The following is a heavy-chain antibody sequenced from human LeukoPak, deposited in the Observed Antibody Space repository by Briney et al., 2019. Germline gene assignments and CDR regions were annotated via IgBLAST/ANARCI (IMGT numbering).Heavy chain of an antibody. CDR1: GFTFSSYG. J-gene: IGHJ4*02. V-gene: IGHV3-30*18. D-gene: IGHD3/OR15-3a*01. CDR2: ISYDGSKK. Sequence: GGSLRPSCAASGFTFSSYGMHWVRQAPGKGLEWMAVISYDGSKKYYTDSVKGRFTISRDNAKNTLYLQMNSLRAEDTAVHYCVKDWTRLDYWGQGTLVTVSS. CDR3: VKDWTRLDY.